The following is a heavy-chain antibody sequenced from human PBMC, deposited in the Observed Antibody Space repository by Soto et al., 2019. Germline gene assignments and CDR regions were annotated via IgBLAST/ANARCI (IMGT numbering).Heavy chain of an antibody. D-gene: IGHD5-18*01. J-gene: IGHJ4*02. CDR2: IYYSGST. Sequence: PSETLSLTCTVSGGSISSYYWSWIRQPPGKGLEWIGYIYYSGSTNYNPSLKSRVTISVDTSKNQFSLKLSSVTAADTAVYYCARSNTAMVFDYWGQGTMVTVYS. CDR3: ARSNTAMVFDY. CDR1: GGSISSYY. V-gene: IGHV4-59*01.